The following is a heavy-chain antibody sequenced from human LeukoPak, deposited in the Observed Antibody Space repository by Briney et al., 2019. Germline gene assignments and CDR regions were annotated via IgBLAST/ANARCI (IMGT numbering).Heavy chain of an antibody. CDR3: ARGTKTGYTGYDWNY. CDR1: GGSISSYY. CDR2: IYCIGST. J-gene: IGHJ4*02. Sequence: SETLSLNCPVSGGSISSYYWRWIRQPPGKGLEWTGYIYCIGSTSYNPSRKGRVTISVDTSSNQFSLILTSVTAADTAVYYCARGTKTGYTGYDWNYWGQRSLGTVSS. V-gene: IGHV4-59*01. D-gene: IGHD5-12*01.